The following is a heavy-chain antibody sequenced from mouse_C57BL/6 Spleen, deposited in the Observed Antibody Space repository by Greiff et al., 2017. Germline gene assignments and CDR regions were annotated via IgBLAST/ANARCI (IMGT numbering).Heavy chain of an antibody. Sequence: QVQLQQPGAELVMPGASVKLSCKASGYTFTSYWMHWVKQRPGQGLEWIGEIDPSDSYTNYNQKFKGKSTLTVDKSSSTAYMQLSSLTSEDSAVYYWARRDPTGTWGFAYWGQGTLVTVSA. CDR1: GYTFTSYW. V-gene: IGHV1-69*01. D-gene: IGHD4-1*02. J-gene: IGHJ3*01. CDR3: ARRDPTGTWGFAY. CDR2: IDPSDSYT.